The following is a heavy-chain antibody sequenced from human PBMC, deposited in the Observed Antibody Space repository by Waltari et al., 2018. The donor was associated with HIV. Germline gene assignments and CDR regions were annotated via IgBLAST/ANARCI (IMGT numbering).Heavy chain of an antibody. CDR2: MNPNSGNT. CDR1: GYTFTSYD. J-gene: IGHJ4*02. V-gene: IGHV1-8*01. D-gene: IGHD3-10*01. Sequence: QVQLVQSGAEVKKPGASVKVSCEAAGYTFTSYDIKWVRQATGQGREWMGWMNPNSGNTGYPQKFLGRVTMTRNTSISTAYMELSSLRSEDTAVYYCARGRVQVRGAMYYFDYWGQGTLVTVSS. CDR3: ARGRVQVRGAMYYFDY.